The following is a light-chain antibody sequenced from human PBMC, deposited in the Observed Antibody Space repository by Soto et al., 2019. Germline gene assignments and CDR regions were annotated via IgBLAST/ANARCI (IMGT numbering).Light chain of an antibody. CDR2: EVS. Sequence: QSALPQPASVSGSPGQSITISCTGTTSDVGGYNYVSWYQQHPGKAPKLMIYEVSNRPSGISNRFSGSKSGNTASLTISGLQAEDEADYYCGSYATSSYVFGTGTKLTVL. V-gene: IGLV2-14*01. J-gene: IGLJ1*01. CDR3: GSYATSSYV. CDR1: TSDVGGYNY.